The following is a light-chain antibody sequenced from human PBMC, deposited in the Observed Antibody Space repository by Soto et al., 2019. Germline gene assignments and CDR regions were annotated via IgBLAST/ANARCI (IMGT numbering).Light chain of an antibody. CDR1: IGFVGSFSL. CDR2: EGH. J-gene: IGLJ1*01. CDR3: CLYIGATTYV. Sequence: QSSLAQPASVSGSPGQSVTISCTGTIGFVGSFSLVSWYQQHPGKAPKVMISEGHRRPSGVPDLFSGSTSVNSASLTISGLQADDEADYYCCLYIGATTYVFGTWTKVPGL. V-gene: IGLV2-23*01.